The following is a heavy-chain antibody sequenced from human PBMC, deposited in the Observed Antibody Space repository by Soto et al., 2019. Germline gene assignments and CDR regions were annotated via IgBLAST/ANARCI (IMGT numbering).Heavy chain of an antibody. J-gene: IGHJ4*02. Sequence: PSETLSLTCAVYGGSFSGYYWSWIRQPPGKGLEWIGEINHSGSTNYNPSLKSRVTISVDTSKNQFSLKLSSVTAADTAVYYCARVRGGYANFEYWGQGTLVTVSS. CDR1: GGSFSGYY. CDR2: INHSGST. D-gene: IGHD5-12*01. CDR3: ARVRGGYANFEY. V-gene: IGHV4-34*01.